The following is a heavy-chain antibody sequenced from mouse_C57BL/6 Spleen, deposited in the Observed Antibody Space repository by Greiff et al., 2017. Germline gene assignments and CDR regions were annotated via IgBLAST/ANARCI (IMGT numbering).Heavy chain of an antibody. D-gene: IGHD3-2*02. CDR3: TQTAQATIAS. J-gene: IGHJ3*01. Sequence: VQLVESGAELVRPGASVTLSCKASGYTFTDYEMHWVKQTPVHGLEWIGAIDPETGGTAYNQKFKGKAILTADKSSSTAYMELRSLTSEDSAVYYCTQTAQATIASRGPATLVPVSA. V-gene: IGHV1-15*01. CDR1: GYTFTDYE. CDR2: IDPETGGT.